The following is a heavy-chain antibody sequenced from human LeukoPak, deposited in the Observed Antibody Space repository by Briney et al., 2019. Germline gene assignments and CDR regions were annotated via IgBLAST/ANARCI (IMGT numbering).Heavy chain of an antibody. CDR3: VRDGWFDY. Sequence: PGGSLRLSCAASRFTFSTYWMHWVRHAPGEGLVWVSTINRGGSSTNYADSVKGRFTISRDNAKNTLYLQMNSLRVEDTAVYYCVRDGWFDYWGQGTLVTVSS. D-gene: IGHD6-19*01. CDR2: INRGGSST. V-gene: IGHV3-74*01. CDR1: RFTFSTYW. J-gene: IGHJ4*02.